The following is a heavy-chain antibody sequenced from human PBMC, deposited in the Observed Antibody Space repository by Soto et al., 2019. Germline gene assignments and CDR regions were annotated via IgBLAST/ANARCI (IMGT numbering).Heavy chain of an antibody. CDR2: ISYDGSNK. V-gene: IGHV3-30*18. D-gene: IGHD3-22*01. CDR1: GFIFITYG. J-gene: IGHJ4*02. CDR3: AKDMPLLGFLTYYYDSSGYYRLFDY. Sequence: QVQLVESGGGVVQPGRSLGLSCAASGFIFITYGMHWVRQAPGKGLEWVAVISYDGSNKYYADSVKGRFTISRDNSKNTLYLQMNRLRAEDTAVYYCAKDMPLLGFLTYYYDSSGYYRLFDYWGQGTLVTVSS.